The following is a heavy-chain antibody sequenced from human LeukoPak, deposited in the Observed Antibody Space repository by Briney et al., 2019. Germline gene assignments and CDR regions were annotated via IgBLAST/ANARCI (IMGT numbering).Heavy chain of an antibody. CDR2: INHSGST. V-gene: IGHV4-34*01. CDR1: GGSFSGYY. CDR3: ARVKRYCSSTSCYRGFDP. D-gene: IGHD2-2*02. J-gene: IGHJ5*02. Sequence: PSETLSLTCAVYGGSFSGYYWSWIRQPPGKGLEWIGEINHSGSTNYNPSLKSRVTISVDTSKNQFSLKLSSVTAADTAVYYCARVKRYCSSTSCYRGFDPWGQGTLVTVSS.